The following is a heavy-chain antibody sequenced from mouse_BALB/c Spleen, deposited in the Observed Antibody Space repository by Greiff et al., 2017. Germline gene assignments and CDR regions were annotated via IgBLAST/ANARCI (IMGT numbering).Heavy chain of an antibody. D-gene: IGHD2-2*01. CDR3: ARSLPYGYDDGNYFDY. Sequence: EVMLVESGPGLVKPSQSLSLTCTVTGYSITSDYAWNWIRQFPGNKLEWMGYISYSGSTSYNPSLKSRISITRDTSKNQFFLQLNSVTTEDTATYYCARSLPYGYDDGNYFDYWGQGTTLTVSS. CDR2: ISYSGST. J-gene: IGHJ2*01. V-gene: IGHV3-2*02. CDR1: GYSITSDYA.